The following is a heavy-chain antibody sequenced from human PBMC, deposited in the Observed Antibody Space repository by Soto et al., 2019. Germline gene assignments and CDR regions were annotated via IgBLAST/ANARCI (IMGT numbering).Heavy chain of an antibody. D-gene: IGHD3-3*01. CDR1: GFTFSSYA. V-gene: IGHV3-23*01. CDR3: AKDLTIFGVVIGPVDY. J-gene: IGHJ4*02. Sequence: HPGGSLRLSCAASGFTFSSYAMSWVRQAPGKGLEWVSAISGSGGSTYYADSVKGRFTISRDNSKNTLYLQMNSLRAEDTAVYYCAKDLTIFGVVIGPVDYWGQGTLVTVSS. CDR2: ISGSGGST.